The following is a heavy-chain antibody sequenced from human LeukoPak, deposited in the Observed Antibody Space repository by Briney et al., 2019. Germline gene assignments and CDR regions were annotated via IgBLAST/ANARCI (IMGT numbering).Heavy chain of an antibody. CDR1: GGSISSSSYY. D-gene: IGHD1-26*01. Sequence: SQTLSLTCTVSGGSISSSSYYWAWIRQPPGKGLEWIGSIYYSGSTYYNPSLRSRVTISVDKSMNQFSLKLDSVTAADTAVFYCARGLRWDLTISGTSTFDYWGQGSLVTVSS. V-gene: IGHV4-39*01. CDR2: IYYSGST. J-gene: IGHJ4*02. CDR3: ARGLRWDLTISGTSTFDY.